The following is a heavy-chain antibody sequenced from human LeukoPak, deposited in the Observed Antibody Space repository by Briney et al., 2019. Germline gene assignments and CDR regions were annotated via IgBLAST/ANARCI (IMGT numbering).Heavy chain of an antibody. CDR2: IIPIFGTA. CDR1: GYTFTSYG. CDR3: ARGKGYSYVYGTDY. J-gene: IGHJ4*02. Sequence: GASVKVSCKASGYTFTSYGISWVRQAPGQGLEWMGGIIPIFGTANYAQKFQGRVTITADESTSTAYMELSSLRSEDTAIYYCARGKGYSYVYGTDYWGQGTLVTVSS. D-gene: IGHD5-18*01. V-gene: IGHV1-69*13.